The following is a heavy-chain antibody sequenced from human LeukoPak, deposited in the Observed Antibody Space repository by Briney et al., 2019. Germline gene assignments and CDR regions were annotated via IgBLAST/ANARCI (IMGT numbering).Heavy chain of an antibody. V-gene: IGHV3-7*01. J-gene: IGHJ3*02. D-gene: IGHD3-22*01. CDR2: INHNGNVN. CDR3: ARRYYDTTGYAFDI. Sequence: GGSLRLSCAASGFTFSSYWMNWARQASGKGLEWVASINHNGNVNYYVDSVKGRFTISRDNAKNSLYLQMSNLRAEDTAIYYCARRYYDTTGYAFDIWGQGTMVTVSS. CDR1: GFTFSSYW.